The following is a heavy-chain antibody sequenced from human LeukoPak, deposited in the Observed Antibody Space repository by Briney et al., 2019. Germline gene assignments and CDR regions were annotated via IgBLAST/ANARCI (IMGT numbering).Heavy chain of an antibody. CDR1: GFTFSRFE. V-gene: IGHV3-48*03. CDR2: ISTGTYI. J-gene: IGHJ4*02. Sequence: PGGSLRLSCVASGFTFSRFEMNWVRQAPGKGLEWISHISTGTYIAYTDSAKGRFTISRDNAKNSLFLQMNSLRAEDTAVYYCTREQDREASATVLGDYWGQGTLVTVSS. D-gene: IGHD2-15*01. CDR3: TREQDREASATVLGDY.